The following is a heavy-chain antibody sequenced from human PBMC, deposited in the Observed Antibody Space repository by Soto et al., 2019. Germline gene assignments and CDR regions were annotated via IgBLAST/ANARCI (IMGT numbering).Heavy chain of an antibody. D-gene: IGHD1-26*01. Sequence: QVQLVQSGAEVKKPGSSVKVSCKASGGTFSSYAISWVRQAPGQGLEWMGGIIPIFVTANYAQKFQGRVTITADESTSTADMELSSLRSEDTAVYYCAFFARGVGALFDYWGQGTLVTVSS. CDR1: GGTFSSYA. V-gene: IGHV1-69*01. J-gene: IGHJ4*02. CDR3: AFFARGVGALFDY. CDR2: IIPIFVTA.